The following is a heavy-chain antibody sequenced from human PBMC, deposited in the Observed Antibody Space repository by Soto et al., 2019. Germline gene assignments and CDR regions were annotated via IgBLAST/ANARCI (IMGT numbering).Heavy chain of an antibody. Sequence: ASETLSLTCAVYGGYFSGYYWSWIRQPPGKGLEWIGEINHSGSTNYNPSLKSRVTISVDTSKNQFSLKLSSVTAADTAVYYFARDLVCSGGSCYFGAFDIWGQGTMVTVSS. J-gene: IGHJ3*02. CDR3: ARDLVCSGGSCYFGAFDI. CDR2: INHSGST. CDR1: GGYFSGYY. D-gene: IGHD2-15*01. V-gene: IGHV4-34*01.